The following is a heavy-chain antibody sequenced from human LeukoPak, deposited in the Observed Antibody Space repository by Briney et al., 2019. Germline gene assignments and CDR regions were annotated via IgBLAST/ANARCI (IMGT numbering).Heavy chain of an antibody. D-gene: IGHD1-14*01. V-gene: IGHV4-31*03. CDR3: ARGPVPLSTWRRYRAGYYFDY. CDR2: IYYSGST. Sequence: TLSLTCTVSGGSISSGGYYWSWIRQHPGKGLEWIGYIYYSGSTYYNPSLKSRVTISVDTSKNQFSLKLSSVTAADTAVYYCARGPVPLSTWRRYRAGYYFDYWGQGTLVTVSS. CDR1: GGSISSGGYY. J-gene: IGHJ4*02.